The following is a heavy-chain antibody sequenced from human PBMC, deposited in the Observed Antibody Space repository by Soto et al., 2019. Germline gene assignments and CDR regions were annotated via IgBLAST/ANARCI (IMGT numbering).Heavy chain of an antibody. J-gene: IGHJ3*02. CDR1: GDSVSSNSAA. CDR3: AREAPLGDYYDSSGYYAFDI. CDR2: TYYRSKWYN. Sequence: QTLSLTCAISGDSVSSNSAAWNWIRQSPSRGLEWLGRTYYRSKWYNDYAVSVKSRITINPDTSKNQFSLQLNSVTPEDTAVYYCAREAPLGDYYDSSGYYAFDIWGQGTMVTVSS. D-gene: IGHD3-22*01. V-gene: IGHV6-1*01.